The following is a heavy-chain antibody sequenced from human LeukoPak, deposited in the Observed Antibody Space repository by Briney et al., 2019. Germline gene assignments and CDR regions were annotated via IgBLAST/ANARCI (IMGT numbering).Heavy chain of an antibody. CDR2: ISYDGSNK. V-gene: IGHV3-30-3*01. J-gene: IGHJ4*02. CDR1: GFTFSSYA. Sequence: GRSLRLSCAASGFTFSSYAMHWVRQAPGKGLEWVAVISYDGSNKYYADSVKGRFTISRDNSKNTLYLQMNSLRAEDTAVYYCARDRFSSGYVDYWGQGTLVTVSS. D-gene: IGHD3-22*01. CDR3: ARDRFSSGYVDY.